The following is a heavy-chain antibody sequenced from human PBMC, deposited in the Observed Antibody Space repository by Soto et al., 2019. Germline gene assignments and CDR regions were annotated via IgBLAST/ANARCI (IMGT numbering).Heavy chain of an antibody. J-gene: IGHJ4*02. CDR3: TRGPESDY. CDR1: GFTFSDYY. V-gene: IGHV3-11*01. D-gene: IGHD3-10*01. CDR2: ISGGGDTI. Sequence: GGSLRLSCAASGFTFSDYYMNWIRQAPGKGLEWFSYISGGGDTIYYADSVKGRFTISRDNAKNSLYLQMNSLRADDTAVYYCTRGPESDYWGQGTLVTVSS.